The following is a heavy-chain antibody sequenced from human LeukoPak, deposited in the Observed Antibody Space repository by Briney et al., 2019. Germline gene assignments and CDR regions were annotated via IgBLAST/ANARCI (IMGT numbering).Heavy chain of an antibody. V-gene: IGHV4-34*01. Sequence: PSETLSLTCAVYGGSFSGYYWSWIRQPPGKGLEWIGEINHSGSTNYNPSLKSRVTMSVDTSKNQFSLKLSSVTAADTAVYYCASQNCSSTSCYPRNWFDPWGQGTLVTVSS. CDR3: ASQNCSSTSCYPRNWFDP. J-gene: IGHJ5*02. D-gene: IGHD2-2*01. CDR2: INHSGST. CDR1: GGSFSGYY.